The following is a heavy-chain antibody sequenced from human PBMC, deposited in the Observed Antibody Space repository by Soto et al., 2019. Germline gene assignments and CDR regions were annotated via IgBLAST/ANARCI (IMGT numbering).Heavy chain of an antibody. CDR1: GGSISSYY. CDR3: ARGDDFWSGYYTIRY. CDR2: IYYSGST. J-gene: IGHJ4*02. D-gene: IGHD3-3*01. V-gene: IGHV4-59*01. Sequence: SETLSLTCTVSGGSISSYYWSWVRQPPGKGLEWIGYIYYSGSTNYNPSLKSRVTISVDTSKNQFSLKLSSVTAADTAVYYCARGDDFWSGYYTIRYWGQGTLVTVSS.